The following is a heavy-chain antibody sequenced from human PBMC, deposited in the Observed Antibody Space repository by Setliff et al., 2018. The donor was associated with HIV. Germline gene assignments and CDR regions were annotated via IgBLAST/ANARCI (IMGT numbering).Heavy chain of an antibody. D-gene: IGHD5-12*01. J-gene: IGHJ3*02. V-gene: IGHV4-59*01. CDR3: ARAEMATIVAFDI. CDR1: SGSISTYY. CDR2: IYYSGST. Sequence: PSETLSLTCTVSSGSISTYYWTWIRQTPGKGLEWIGYIYYSGSTKYNPSLTSRVTISVDTSKNHFSLKLTSVTAADTAVYYCARAEMATIVAFDIWGQGTMVTVSS.